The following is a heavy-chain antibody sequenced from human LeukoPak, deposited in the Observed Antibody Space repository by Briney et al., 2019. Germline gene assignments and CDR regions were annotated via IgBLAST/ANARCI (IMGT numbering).Heavy chain of an antibody. D-gene: IGHD3-3*01. CDR1: GGTFSSYT. J-gene: IGHJ4*02. CDR2: ITPTLGIA. CDR3: ARGTYYDFWSSGFDY. Sequence: ASVKVSCKASGGTFSSYTISWVRQAPGQGLEWMGRITPTLGIANYSQKFQGRVTITADKSTSTAYMELSSLRSEDTAVYYCARGTYYDFWSSGFDYWGQGTLVTVSS. V-gene: IGHV1-69*02.